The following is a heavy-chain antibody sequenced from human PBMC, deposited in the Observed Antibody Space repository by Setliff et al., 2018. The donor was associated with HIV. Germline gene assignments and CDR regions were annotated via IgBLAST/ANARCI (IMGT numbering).Heavy chain of an antibody. Sequence: ASVKVSCKASGYSFTSYAMNWMRQAPGQGLEWMGWINTDTGNPTYAQGFTGRFVFSLDTSVSTAYLQISSLKAEDTAVYYCARGYFDILTGYYQIPYFDYWGQGTLVTVSS. V-gene: IGHV7-4-1*02. D-gene: IGHD3-9*01. J-gene: IGHJ4*02. CDR1: GYSFTSYA. CDR3: ARGYFDILTGYYQIPYFDY. CDR2: INTDTGNP.